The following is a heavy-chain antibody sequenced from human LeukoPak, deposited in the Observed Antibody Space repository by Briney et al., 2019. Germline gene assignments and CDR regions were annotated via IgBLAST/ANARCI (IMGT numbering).Heavy chain of an antibody. V-gene: IGHV4-39*01. CDR3: ARRPNQFFDS. CDR1: GGSISSSSYY. Sequence: SETLSLTCTVSGGSISSSSYYWDWIRQPPGKGLEWIGSIYYSGSTFYNPSLKSRVTISIDRSKNQFSLRLRSVTATDTASYYCARRPNQFFDSWGQGTLVTVSS. D-gene: IGHD5-24*01. CDR2: IYYSGST. J-gene: IGHJ5*01.